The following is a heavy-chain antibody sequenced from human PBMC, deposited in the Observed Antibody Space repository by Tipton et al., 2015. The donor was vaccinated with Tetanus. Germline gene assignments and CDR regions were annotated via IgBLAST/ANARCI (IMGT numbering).Heavy chain of an antibody. V-gene: IGHV4-39*02. CDR1: GASFSDYY. J-gene: IGHJ4*02. D-gene: IGHD5/OR15-5a*01. Sequence: TLSLTCTVYGASFSDYYWDWIRQPPGKGLEWIGSISSSGRTYYNPSLKSRVTMSVETSKKHFSLRLRSVTAADTAVYYCARLREVVSRSGWALDYWGQGALVTVSS. CDR2: ISSSGRT. CDR3: ARLREVVSRSGWALDY.